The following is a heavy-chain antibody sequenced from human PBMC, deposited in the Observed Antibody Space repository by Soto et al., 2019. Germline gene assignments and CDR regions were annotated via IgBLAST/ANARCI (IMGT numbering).Heavy chain of an antibody. CDR2: IIPIFGTA. D-gene: IGHD2-15*01. CDR3: ARDEPCSGGSCYSSHYYYGMDV. V-gene: IGHV1-69*12. Sequence: QVQLVQSGAEVKKPGSSVKVSCKASGGTFSSYAISWVRQAPGQGLEWMGGIIPIFGTANYAQKFQGRVTITADESKSTAYMELSSLRSEDTAVYYCARDEPCSGGSCYSSHYYYGMDVWGQGTTVTVSS. CDR1: GGTFSSYA. J-gene: IGHJ6*02.